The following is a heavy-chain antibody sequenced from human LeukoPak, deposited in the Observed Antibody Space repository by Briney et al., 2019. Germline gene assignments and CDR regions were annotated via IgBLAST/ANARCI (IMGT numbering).Heavy chain of an antibody. CDR2: ISYDGSNK. Sequence: SGGSLRLSCAASGFTFSSYGMHWVRQAPGKGLEWVAVISYDGSNKYYADSVKGRFTISRDNSKNTLYLQMNSLRAEDTAVYYCAKHHGSGSRQYYFDYWGQGTLVTVSS. J-gene: IGHJ4*02. D-gene: IGHD3-10*01. V-gene: IGHV3-30*18. CDR1: GFTFSSYG. CDR3: AKHHGSGSRQYYFDY.